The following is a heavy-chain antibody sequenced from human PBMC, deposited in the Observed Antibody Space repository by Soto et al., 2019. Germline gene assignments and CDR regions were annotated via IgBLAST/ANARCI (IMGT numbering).Heavy chain of an antibody. CDR1: GGSISSSNW. CDR2: IYHSGST. Sequence: SSETLSLTCAVSGGSISSSNWWSWVRQPPGKGLEWIGEIYHSGSTNYNPSLKSRVTISVDKSKNQFSLKLSSVTAADTAVYYCARISIGGYCSGGSCYPRGYFDYWGQGTTVTVSS. CDR3: ARISIGGYCSGGSCYPRGYFDY. V-gene: IGHV4-4*02. D-gene: IGHD2-15*01. J-gene: IGHJ4*02.